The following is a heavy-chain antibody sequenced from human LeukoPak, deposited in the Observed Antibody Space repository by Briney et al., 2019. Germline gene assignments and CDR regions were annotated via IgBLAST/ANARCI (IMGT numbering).Heavy chain of an antibody. D-gene: IGHD1-26*01. CDR2: INHSGST. Sequence: SETLSLTCAVYGGSFSGYYWSWIRQPPGKGLEWIGEINHSGSTNYNPSLKSRVTISVDTSKNRFSLKLSSVTAADTAVYYCASRRALYSGSYYSPPYYFDYWGQGTLVTVSS. V-gene: IGHV4-34*01. CDR3: ASRRALYSGSYYSPPYYFDY. CDR1: GGSFSGYY. J-gene: IGHJ4*02.